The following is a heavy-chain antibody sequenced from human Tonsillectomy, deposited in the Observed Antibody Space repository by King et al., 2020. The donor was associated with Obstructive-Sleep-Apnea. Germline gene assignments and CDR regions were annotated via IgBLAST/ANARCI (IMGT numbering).Heavy chain of an antibody. CDR3: AKGSSGWYFDY. Sequence: VQLVESGGGVVQPGRSLRLSCAASGFTFSSYGMHWVRQAPGKGLEWVAVISYYGSNKYYADSVKGRFTISRDNSKNTLYLQMNSLRAEDTAVYYCAKGSSGWYFDYWGQGTLVTVSS. CDR1: GFTFSSYG. V-gene: IGHV3-30*18. J-gene: IGHJ4*02. D-gene: IGHD6-19*01. CDR2: ISYYGSNK.